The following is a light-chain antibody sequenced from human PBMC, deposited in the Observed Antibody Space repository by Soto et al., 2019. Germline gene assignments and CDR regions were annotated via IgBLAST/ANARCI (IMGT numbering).Light chain of an antibody. CDR3: QHYNNWPRP. J-gene: IGKJ1*01. V-gene: IGKV3-15*01. CDR1: QSVSSN. CDR2: GAS. Sequence: EIVMTPSPATLSVSPGERATLSCRASQSVSSNLAWYQQKPGQAPSLLIYGASTRATGIPARFSGSGSGAEFTLTTSRLQSKDFPAYYRQHYNNWPRPFSQWTRWIS.